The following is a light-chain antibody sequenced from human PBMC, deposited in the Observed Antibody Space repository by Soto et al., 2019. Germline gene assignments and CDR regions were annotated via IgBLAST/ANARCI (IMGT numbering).Light chain of an antibody. CDR3: QQVESYPST. J-gene: IGKJ4*01. V-gene: IGKV3-15*01. Sequence: EIVMTQSPATLSVSPGERATLSCRASQSVRNNLAWYQQKPGQAPRLLIYGASTRATGIPARFSGSGSGTEFTLTISSLQPEDFATYFCQQVESYPSTFGGGTKVDI. CDR2: GAS. CDR1: QSVRNN.